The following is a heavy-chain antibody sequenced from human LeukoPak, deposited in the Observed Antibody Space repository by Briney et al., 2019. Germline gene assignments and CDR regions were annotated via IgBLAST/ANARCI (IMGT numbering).Heavy chain of an antibody. CDR2: INPNSGGT. V-gene: IGHV1-2*02. CDR3: ARGGDYGDYEAPNFDY. Sequence: ASVKVSCKASGYTFTGYYMHWVRQAPGQGLEWMGWINPNSGGTNYAQKFQGRVTMTRDTSISTAYMELSRLRSEDTAVYYCARGGDYGDYEAPNFDYWGQGTLVTVSS. J-gene: IGHJ4*02. CDR1: GYTFTGYY. D-gene: IGHD4-17*01.